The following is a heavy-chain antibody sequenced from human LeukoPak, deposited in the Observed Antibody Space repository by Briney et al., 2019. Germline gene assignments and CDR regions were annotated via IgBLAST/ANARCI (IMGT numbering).Heavy chain of an antibody. Sequence: PGGSLRLSCAASGFTVSSNYMSWVRQAPGKGLEWVSVIYSGGSTYYADSVKGRFTISRDNSKNTLYLQMNSLRAEDTAVYYCARDAQYYYGSGSWGFDPWGQGTLVTVSS. D-gene: IGHD3-10*01. J-gene: IGHJ5*02. CDR1: GFTVSSNY. V-gene: IGHV3-66*01. CDR2: IYSGGST. CDR3: ARDAQYYYGSGSWGFDP.